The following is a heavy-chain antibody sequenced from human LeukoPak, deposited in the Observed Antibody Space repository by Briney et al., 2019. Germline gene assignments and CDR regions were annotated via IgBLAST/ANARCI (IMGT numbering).Heavy chain of an antibody. CDR3: AREADGFDI. Sequence: GGSLRLCCSASGFTFSRYTMHWVRQAPGKGLEWVALLAYDETFRYYADSVKGRFTISRDTAKTTLDLQMNSLTTEDTALYYCAREADGFDIWGQGTMVTVSS. J-gene: IGHJ3*02. CDR1: GFTFSRYT. CDR2: LAYDETFR. V-gene: IGHV3-30*01.